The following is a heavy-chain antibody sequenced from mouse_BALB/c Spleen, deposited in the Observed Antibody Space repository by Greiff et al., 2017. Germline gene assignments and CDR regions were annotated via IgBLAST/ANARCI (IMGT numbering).Heavy chain of an antibody. Sequence: EVKLVESGGGLVQPGGSRKLSCAASGFTFSSFGMHWVRQAPEKGLEWVAYISSGSSTIYYADTVKGRFTISRDNPKNTLFLQMTSLRSEDTAMYYCARGFELRYAMDYWGQGTSVTVSS. CDR3: ARGFELRYAMDY. D-gene: IGHD1-1*01. J-gene: IGHJ4*01. CDR1: GFTFSSFG. V-gene: IGHV5-17*02. CDR2: ISSGSSTI.